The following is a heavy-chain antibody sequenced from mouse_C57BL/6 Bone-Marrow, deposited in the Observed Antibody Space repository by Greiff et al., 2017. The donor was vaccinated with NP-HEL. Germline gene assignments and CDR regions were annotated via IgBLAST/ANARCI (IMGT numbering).Heavy chain of an antibody. CDR1: GYTFTSYW. Sequence: VQLQQPGAELVRPGTSVKLSCKASGYTFTSYWMHWVQQRPGQGLEWIGVIDPSDSYTNYNQKFKGKATLTVDTSSSTAYMQLSSLTSEDSAVYYCARDYPGFAYWGQGTLVTVSA. CDR3: ARDYPGFAY. V-gene: IGHV1-59*01. CDR2: IDPSDSYT. D-gene: IGHD5-5*01. J-gene: IGHJ3*01.